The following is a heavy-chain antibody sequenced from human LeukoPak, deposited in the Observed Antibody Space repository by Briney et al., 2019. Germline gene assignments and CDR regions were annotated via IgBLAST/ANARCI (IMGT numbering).Heavy chain of an antibody. Sequence: GGSLRLSCAASGFTFSSYSMNWVRQAPGKGLEWVSSITGSGSYIYSADSVKGRFTISRDNSKNTLYLQMNSLRAEDTAVYYCARANYDSSGYYSDYWGQGTLVTVSS. CDR3: ARANYDSSGYYSDY. CDR1: GFTFSSYS. D-gene: IGHD3-22*01. V-gene: IGHV3-21*01. J-gene: IGHJ4*02. CDR2: ITGSGSYI.